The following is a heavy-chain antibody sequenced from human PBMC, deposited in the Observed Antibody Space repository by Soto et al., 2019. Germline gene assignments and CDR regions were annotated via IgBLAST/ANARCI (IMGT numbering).Heavy chain of an antibody. D-gene: IGHD1-26*01. Sequence: ASVKVSCKASGYNFMPYGVNWVRQAPGQGLEWMGWISPWKGNTNYAQSFQGRVTMTTDTSTSTAYMELRSLTSDDTAVYYCARDLDPSGSYLTDYWGPVTLVTVSS. CDR3: ARDLDPSGSYLTDY. CDR2: ISPWKGNT. J-gene: IGHJ4*02. V-gene: IGHV1-18*04. CDR1: GYNFMPYG.